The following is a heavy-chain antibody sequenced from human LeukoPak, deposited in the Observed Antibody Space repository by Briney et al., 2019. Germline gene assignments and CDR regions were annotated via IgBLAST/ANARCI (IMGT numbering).Heavy chain of an antibody. D-gene: IGHD3-22*01. CDR1: GFTFSSYG. V-gene: IGHV3-30*18. J-gene: IGHJ4*02. CDR2: ISYDGSNK. CDR3: AKESADSSGFYKYFDY. Sequence: GRSLRLSRAASGFTFSSYGMHWVRQAPGKGLEWVAVISYDGSNKYYADSVKGRFTISRDNSKNTLYLQMNSLRAEDTAVYYCAKESADSSGFYKYFDYWGQGTLVTVSS.